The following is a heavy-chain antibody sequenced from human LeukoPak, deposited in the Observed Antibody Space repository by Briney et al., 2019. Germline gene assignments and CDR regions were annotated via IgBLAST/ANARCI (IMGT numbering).Heavy chain of an antibody. V-gene: IGHV3-49*03. D-gene: IGHD6-19*01. CDR2: IRSETFRRTA. J-gene: IGHJ3*02. CDR1: GFTFGDYA. CDR3: TTGGNVFVAGTRAFDI. Sequence: PGGSLRLSCTASGFTFGDYAMSWFRQAPGKGLEWIGFIRSETFRRTAQYAASVKGRFTISRDDSKSMVYLQMNSLKTEDTAVYYCTTGGNVFVAGTRAFDIWGQGTMVTVSS.